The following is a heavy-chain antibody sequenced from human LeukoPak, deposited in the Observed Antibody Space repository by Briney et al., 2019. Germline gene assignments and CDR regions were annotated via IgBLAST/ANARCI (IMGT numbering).Heavy chain of an antibody. Sequence: ASVKVSCKASGYTFTSYGISWVRQAPGQGLEWMGWISAYNGNTNYAQKFQARVTITADESTSTAYMELSSLRSEDTAVYYCARGGGPPGDIVVVPAATSYYYYYMDVWGKGTTVTISS. CDR1: GYTFTSYG. J-gene: IGHJ6*03. V-gene: IGHV1-18*01. CDR3: ARGGGPPGDIVVVPAATSYYYYYMDV. CDR2: ISAYNGNT. D-gene: IGHD2-2*01.